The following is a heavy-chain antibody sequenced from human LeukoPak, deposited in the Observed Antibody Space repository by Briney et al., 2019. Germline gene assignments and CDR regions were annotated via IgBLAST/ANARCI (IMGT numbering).Heavy chain of an antibody. J-gene: IGHJ4*02. CDR1: GFTFSSYT. Sequence: PGGSLRLSCAASGFTFSSYTMNWVRQAPGKGLEWVSSISSSSSYIYYVDSVKGRFTISRDNAKKSLYLQMNSLRAEDTAVYYCARDLGYSSSWYGVYHSVSFFDYWGQGTLVTVSS. D-gene: IGHD6-13*01. CDR2: ISSSSSYI. V-gene: IGHV3-21*01. CDR3: ARDLGYSSSWYGVYHSVSFFDY.